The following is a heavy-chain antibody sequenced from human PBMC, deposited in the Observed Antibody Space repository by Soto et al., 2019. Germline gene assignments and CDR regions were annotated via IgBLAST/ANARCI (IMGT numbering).Heavy chain of an antibody. D-gene: IGHD3-9*01. CDR2: IPQDGVDG. CDR1: GFTFSMYS. Sequence: SGGSLRLSCEVSGFTFSMYSMSWVRQSPGKGLEWVAKIPQDGVDGHYADSVKGRFIISRDNGKNSLHLQLNNLRAEDTAVYYCARDHPIRPAHDFFCGSDVWGRGATVTVSS. V-gene: IGHV3-7*03. J-gene: IGHJ6*02. CDR3: ARDHPIRPAHDFFCGSDV.